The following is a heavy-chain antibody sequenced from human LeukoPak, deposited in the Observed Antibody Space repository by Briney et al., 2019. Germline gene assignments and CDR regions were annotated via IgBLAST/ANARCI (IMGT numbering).Heavy chain of an antibody. D-gene: IGHD3-10*01. Sequence: ASVKVSCKDSGYTFNSYGISWVRQAPGQGLEWMGWISTYNANTNYAQKLQGRVTMTTDTSTSTAYMELRSLRSDDTAVYYCVRDGEGVAISVNYWFDPWGQGTLVTVSS. CDR2: ISTYNANT. CDR3: VRDGEGVAISVNYWFDP. CDR1: GYTFNSYG. V-gene: IGHV1-18*01. J-gene: IGHJ5*02.